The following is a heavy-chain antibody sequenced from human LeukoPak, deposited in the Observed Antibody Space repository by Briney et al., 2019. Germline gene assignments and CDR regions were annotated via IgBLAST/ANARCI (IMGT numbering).Heavy chain of an antibody. J-gene: IGHJ4*02. V-gene: IGHV5-51*01. D-gene: IGHD2-21*02. CDR1: EYSFTNYW. Sequence: GESLKISCKGSEYSFTNYWIGWVRQMPGKGLEWMGIIYPGDSDTRYSPSFQGQVTISADKSISTAYLQWSSLKASDTAMYYCARPGYCGGDCYGGPLDYWGQGTLVTVSS. CDR2: IYPGDSDT. CDR3: ARPGYCGGDCYGGPLDY.